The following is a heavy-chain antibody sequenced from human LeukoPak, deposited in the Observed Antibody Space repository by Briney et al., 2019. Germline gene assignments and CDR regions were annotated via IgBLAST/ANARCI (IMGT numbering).Heavy chain of an antibody. D-gene: IGHD3-22*01. CDR1: GVTFSNYA. J-gene: IGHJ4*02. CDR3: ARDLATMRHFDY. CDR2: ISYDGSNK. Sequence: PGRSLRLSCAASGVTFSNYAMHWVRQAPGKGLEWVAVISYDGSNKYNADSVKGRFTISRDNSKNTLYLQMSSLRAEDTAVYYCARDLATMRHFDYWGQGTLVTVSS. V-gene: IGHV3-30-3*01.